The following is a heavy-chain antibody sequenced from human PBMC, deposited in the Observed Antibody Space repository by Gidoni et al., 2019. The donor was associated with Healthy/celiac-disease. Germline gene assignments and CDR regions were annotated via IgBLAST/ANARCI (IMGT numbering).Heavy chain of an antibody. CDR3: AREGVVVAAPSVY. Sequence: EVQLAESGGGLVQPGGSLRIYCGASGVTCSSYWMSWVRQAPGKGRALVANIKQDGSEKYYVDSVKGRFPISRDNAKNSLYLQMNSLRAADTAVYYCAREGVVVAAPSVYWGQGTLVTVSS. J-gene: IGHJ4*02. CDR1: GVTCSSYW. V-gene: IGHV3-7*01. CDR2: IKQDGSEK. D-gene: IGHD2-15*01.